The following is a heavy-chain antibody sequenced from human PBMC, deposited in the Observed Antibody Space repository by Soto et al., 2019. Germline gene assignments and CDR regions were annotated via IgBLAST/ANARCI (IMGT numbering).Heavy chain of an antibody. CDR1: AFTLSQYW. J-gene: IGHJ6*02. CDR2: LKQDGSGK. D-gene: IGHD6-13*01. V-gene: IGHV3-7*03. CDR3: ARAGRGQRLVSCLDV. Sequence: EVQLVESGGGVVQPGVSLRLSCAASAFTLSQYWMSWVRQSPGKWVEWVANLKQDGSGKYYVDSVKARFTISRDNAKNSLYLHMNSLIAEDTAVYYCARAGRGQRLVSCLDVWGQGTTVTVSS.